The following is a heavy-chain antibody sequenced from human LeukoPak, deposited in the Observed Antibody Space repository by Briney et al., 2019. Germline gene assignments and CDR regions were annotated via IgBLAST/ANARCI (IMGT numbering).Heavy chain of an antibody. CDR3: AKGVAGLYYFDY. V-gene: IGHV3-23*01. CDR1: GFTFSSYA. J-gene: IGHJ4*02. Sequence: PGGSLRLSCAASGFTFSSYAMSWVRQAPGKGLEWVSAISGSGGSTYYADSVKGRFTIPRDNSKNTLYLQMNSLRAEDTAVYYCAKGVAGLYYFDYWGQGTLVTVSS. D-gene: IGHD6-19*01. CDR2: ISGSGGST.